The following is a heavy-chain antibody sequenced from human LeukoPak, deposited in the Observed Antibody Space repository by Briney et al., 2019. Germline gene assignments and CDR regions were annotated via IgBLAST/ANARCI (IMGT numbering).Heavy chain of an antibody. CDR2: INTNTGNP. CDR3: ARGAGFRAAAGISDYYYYYMDV. D-gene: IGHD6-13*01. J-gene: IGHJ6*03. CDR1: GYTFTSYA. V-gene: IGHV7-4-1*02. Sequence: ASVKVSCKASGYTFTSYAMNWVRQAPGQGLEWMGWINTNTGNPTYAQGFTGRFVFSLDTSVSTAYLQISSLKAEDTAVYYCARGAGFRAAAGISDYYYYYMDVWGKGTTVTVSS.